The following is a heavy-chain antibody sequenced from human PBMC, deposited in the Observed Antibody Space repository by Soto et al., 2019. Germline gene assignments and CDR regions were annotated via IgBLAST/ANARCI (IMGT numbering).Heavy chain of an antibody. D-gene: IGHD2-15*01. Sequence: QVQLQESGPGLVKPSETLSLTCTVSGGSISRYYCSWVRQPPGKGLEWIGSIHYSGSAANNPSLTRRVTMLVDTSKKQFPRRRTSVTAADMAVYYCARDQGFITRGILFDFWGQRTLVTVSS. CDR2: IHYSGSA. V-gene: IGHV4-59*01. J-gene: IGHJ5*01. CDR3: ARDQGFITRGILFDF. CDR1: GGSISRYY.